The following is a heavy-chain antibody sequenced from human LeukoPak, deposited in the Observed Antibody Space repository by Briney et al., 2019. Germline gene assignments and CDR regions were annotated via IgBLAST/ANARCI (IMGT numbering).Heavy chain of an antibody. Sequence: PGGPLRLSCAASGFTFSSYGMHWVRQAPGKGLEWVAVISYDGSNKYYADSVKGRFTISRDNSKNTLYLQMNSLRAEDTAVYYCAKDGNSHAFDIWGQGTMVTVSS. CDR3: AKDGNSHAFDI. J-gene: IGHJ3*02. V-gene: IGHV3-30*18. CDR1: GFTFSSYG. D-gene: IGHD4-23*01. CDR2: ISYDGSNK.